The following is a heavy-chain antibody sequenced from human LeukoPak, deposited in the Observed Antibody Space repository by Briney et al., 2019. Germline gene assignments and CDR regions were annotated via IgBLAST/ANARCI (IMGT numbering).Heavy chain of an antibody. V-gene: IGHV4-59*01. Sequence: ASETLSLTCTVSGGSISSYYWSWIRQPPGKGLEWIGYIYYSGSTNYNPSLKSRVTISVDTSKNQFSLKLSSVTAADTAVYYCARALSGYFDYWGQGTLVTVSS. CDR1: GGSISSYY. CDR3: ARALSGYFDY. D-gene: IGHD3-22*01. CDR2: IYYSGST. J-gene: IGHJ4*02.